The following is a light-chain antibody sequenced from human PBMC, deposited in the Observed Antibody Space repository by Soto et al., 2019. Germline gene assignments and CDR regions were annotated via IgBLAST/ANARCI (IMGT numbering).Light chain of an antibody. CDR1: SSDVGKYNY. CDR2: EVS. V-gene: IGLV2-14*01. CDR3: SSHAGSYVL. J-gene: IGLJ2*01. Sequence: QSALTQPASVSGSPGQSITISCTGTSSDVGKYNYVSWYQQHPAKAPKLMIFEVSNRPSGVSNRFSGSRSGNTASLTVSGLQAGDEADYYCSSHAGSYVLFGGGTKLTVL.